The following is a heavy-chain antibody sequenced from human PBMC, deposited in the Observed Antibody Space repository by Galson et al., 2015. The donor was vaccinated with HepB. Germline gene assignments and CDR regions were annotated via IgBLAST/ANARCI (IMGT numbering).Heavy chain of an antibody. D-gene: IGHD3-10*01. J-gene: IGHJ5*02. CDR1: GYSFTSYW. Sequence: QSGAEVKKPGESLEISCKGSGYSFTSYWIGWVRQMPGKGLEWMGIIYPGDSDTRYSLSFQGQVTISADKSISTAYLQWSSLKASDTAMYYCARQFDYYGSGSYSWGQGTLVTVSS. CDR2: IYPGDSDT. V-gene: IGHV5-51*01. CDR3: ARQFDYYGSGSYS.